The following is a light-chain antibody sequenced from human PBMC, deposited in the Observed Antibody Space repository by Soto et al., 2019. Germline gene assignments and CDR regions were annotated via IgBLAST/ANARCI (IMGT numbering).Light chain of an antibody. Sequence: ESVLTQSPGTLSLSPGERATLSCRASQSFSGSYLGWYQQKLGQAPRLLIYDVSSRATGIPDRFSGSGSGTDFTLTISRLEPEDFAVCYCQQYGSSPGTFGQGTKLEIK. CDR1: QSFSGSY. V-gene: IGKV3-20*01. J-gene: IGKJ2*01. CDR2: DVS. CDR3: QQYGSSPGT.